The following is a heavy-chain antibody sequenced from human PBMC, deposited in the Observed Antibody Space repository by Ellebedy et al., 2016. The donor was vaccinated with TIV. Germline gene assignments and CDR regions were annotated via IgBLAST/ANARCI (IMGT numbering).Heavy chain of an antibody. CDR3: AKDSGLEHEY. CDR2: IKQDGSNK. D-gene: IGHD1/OR15-1a*01. J-gene: IGHJ4*02. V-gene: IGHV3-7*03. Sequence: PGGSLRLSCAASGFTFSNYWMSWVRQAPGKVLEWVANIKQDGSNKYYADSVKGRFTISRDNSKNTLYLQMNSLRVEDTALYYCAKDSGLEHEYWGQGTLVTISS. CDR1: GFTFSNYW.